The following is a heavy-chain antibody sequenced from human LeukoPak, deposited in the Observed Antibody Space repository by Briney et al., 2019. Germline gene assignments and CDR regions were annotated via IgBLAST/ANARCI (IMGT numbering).Heavy chain of an antibody. CDR1: EVTFRNYA. Sequence: GRSLRLSCAASEVTFRNYAVHWVRQAPGKGLQWVAVISYDGNTIHYTDSVKGRFIISRDNSKNTLYLQMNSLRAEDTAVYYCAREGYGMDVWGQGTTVTVSS. V-gene: IGHV3-30*14. J-gene: IGHJ6*02. D-gene: IGHD2-15*01. CDR2: ISYDGNTI. CDR3: AREGYGMDV.